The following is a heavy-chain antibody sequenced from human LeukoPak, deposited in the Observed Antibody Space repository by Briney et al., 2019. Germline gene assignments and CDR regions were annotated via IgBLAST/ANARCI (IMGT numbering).Heavy chain of an antibody. V-gene: IGHV3-7*05. CDR3: AGGGVAPEGGELDF. D-gene: IGHD2-2*01. Sequence: GGSLRLSCAASGFTFSRYWMGWVRQAPGKGLEWVANIKQDGSEKYYVDCVKGRFIISRDNPKNSLYLQMNSLRAEDTAVYYCAGGGVAPEGGELDFWGQGTLVTVSS. J-gene: IGHJ4*02. CDR1: GFTFSRYW. CDR2: IKQDGSEK.